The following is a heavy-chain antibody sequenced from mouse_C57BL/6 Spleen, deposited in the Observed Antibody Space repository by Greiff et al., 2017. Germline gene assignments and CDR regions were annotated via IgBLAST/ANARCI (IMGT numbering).Heavy chain of an antibody. CDR1: GYTFTDYN. D-gene: IGHD2-5*01. CDR3: ARRYYSNYLYYFDY. J-gene: IGHJ2*01. V-gene: IGHV1-18*01. CDR2: INPNNGGT. Sequence: EVQLQQSGPELVKPGASVKIPCKASGYTFTDYNMDWVKQSHGKSLEWIGDINPNNGGTIYNQKFKGKATLTVDKSSSTAYMELRSLTSEDTAVYYCARRYYSNYLYYFDYWGQGTTLTVSS.